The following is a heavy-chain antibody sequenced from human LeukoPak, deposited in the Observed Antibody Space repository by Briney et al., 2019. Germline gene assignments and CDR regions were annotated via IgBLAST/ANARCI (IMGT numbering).Heavy chain of an antibody. Sequence: SETLSLTCAVYGGSFSGYYWSWIRQPPGKGLEWIGEINHSGSTNYNPSLKSRVTISVDTSKNQFSLKLSSVTAADTAVYYCAKGLVSWKPLYFDYWGQGTLVTVSS. V-gene: IGHV4-34*01. D-gene: IGHD6-6*01. J-gene: IGHJ4*02. CDR3: AKGLVSWKPLYFDY. CDR2: INHSGST. CDR1: GGSFSGYY.